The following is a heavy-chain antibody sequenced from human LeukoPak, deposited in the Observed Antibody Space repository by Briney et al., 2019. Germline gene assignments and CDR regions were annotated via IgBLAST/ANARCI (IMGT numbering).Heavy chain of an antibody. CDR2: INHSGST. V-gene: IGHV4-34*01. CDR3: ARGDGSGSGRWFDP. D-gene: IGHD3-10*01. CDR1: GVSFSGYY. Sequence: SETPSLTCAVYGVSFSGYYWSWIRQPPGKGLEWIGEINHSGSTNYNPSLKSRVTISVDTSKNQFSLNLNFVTAADTALYYCARGDGSGSGRWFDPWGQGTLITVSS. J-gene: IGHJ5*02.